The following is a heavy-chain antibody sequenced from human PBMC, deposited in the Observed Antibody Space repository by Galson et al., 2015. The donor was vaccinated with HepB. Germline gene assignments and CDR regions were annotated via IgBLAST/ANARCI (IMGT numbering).Heavy chain of an antibody. Sequence: QSGAEVKKPGESLRISCKGFGFSFTNYWISWVRQMPGKGLEWMGSIVLGGSNNYYNPSFQGQVTISADRSITTAYIQWSSLKASDTAIYSCAMATDWLFFFDYWGQGTLVTVSS. CDR1: GFSFTNYW. CDR2: IVLGGSNN. J-gene: IGHJ4*02. CDR3: AMATDWLFFFDY. V-gene: IGHV5-10-1*04. D-gene: IGHD2-21*01.